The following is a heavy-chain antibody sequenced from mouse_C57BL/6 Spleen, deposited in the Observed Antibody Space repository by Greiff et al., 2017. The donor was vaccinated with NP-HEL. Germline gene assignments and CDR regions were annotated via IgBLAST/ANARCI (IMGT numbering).Heavy chain of an antibody. J-gene: IGHJ3*01. CDR2: IDPEDGDT. V-gene: IGHV14-1*01. CDR3: TLYYYGSSYVLFAY. Sequence: VQLQQSGAELVRPGASVKLSCTASGFNIKDYYMHWVKQRPEQGLEWIGRIDPEDGDTEYAPKFQGKATMTADTSSNTAYLQLSSLTSEDTAVYYWTLYYYGSSYVLFAYWGQGTLVTVSA. CDR1: GFNIKDYY. D-gene: IGHD1-1*01.